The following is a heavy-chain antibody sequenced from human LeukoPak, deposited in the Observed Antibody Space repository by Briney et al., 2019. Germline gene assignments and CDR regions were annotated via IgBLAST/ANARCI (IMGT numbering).Heavy chain of an antibody. J-gene: IGHJ4*02. CDR1: GYTFTGYY. D-gene: IGHD3-22*01. V-gene: IGHV1-2*02. CDR3: ARDAPLWSYYDSSGPTYYFDY. CDR2: INPNSGGT. Sequence: ASVKVSCKASGYTFTGYYVHWVRQAPGQGLEWMGWINPNSGGTNYAQKFQGRVTMTRDTSISTAYMELSRLRSDDTAVYYCARDAPLWSYYDSSGPTYYFDYWGQGTLVTVSS.